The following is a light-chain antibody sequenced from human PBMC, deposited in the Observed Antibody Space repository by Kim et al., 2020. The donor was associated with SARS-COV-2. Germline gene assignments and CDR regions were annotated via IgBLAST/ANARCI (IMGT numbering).Light chain of an antibody. J-gene: IGKJ4*01. V-gene: IGKV3-11*01. Sequence: EVVLTQSPATLSLSPGERATLSCRASQSVDIYLAWYQQKPGQAPRLLIYDGSNRATGIPARFSGSGSGTDFTLTISSLEPEDSAVYYCLQRKIWPPLTFGGGTKVDIK. CDR1: QSVDIY. CDR2: DGS. CDR3: LQRKIWPPLT.